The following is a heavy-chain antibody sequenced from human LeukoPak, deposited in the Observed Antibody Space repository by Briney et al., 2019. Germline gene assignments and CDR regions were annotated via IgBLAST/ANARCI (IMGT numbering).Heavy chain of an antibody. CDR2: INPSGGST. CDR3: ARVSYFTDFWSGYWLEGDNY. CDR1: GYTFTSYY. J-gene: IGHJ4*02. D-gene: IGHD3-3*01. V-gene: IGHV1-46*01. Sequence: EASVKVSCKASGYTFTSYYMHWVRQAPGQGLEWMGIINPSGGSTSYAQKFQGRVTMTTDTSTSTAYMELRSLRSDDTAVYYCARVSYFTDFWSGYWLEGDNYWGQGTLVTVSS.